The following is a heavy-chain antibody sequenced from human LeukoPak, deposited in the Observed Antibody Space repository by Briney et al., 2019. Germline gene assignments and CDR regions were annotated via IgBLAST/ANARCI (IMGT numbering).Heavy chain of an antibody. J-gene: IGHJ4*02. CDR2: TSAYNGNT. CDR3: ARTIRLGETLDY. Sequence: ASVKVSCRASGYTFTSYGISWVRQAPGQGLEWMGWTSAYNGNTNYAQKLQGRVTMTTDTSTSTAYMELRSLRSDDTAVYYCARTIRLGETLDYWGQGTLVTVSS. CDR1: GYTFTSYG. D-gene: IGHD3-16*01. V-gene: IGHV1-18*01.